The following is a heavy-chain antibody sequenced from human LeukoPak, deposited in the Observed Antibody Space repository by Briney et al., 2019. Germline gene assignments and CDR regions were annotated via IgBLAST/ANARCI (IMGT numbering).Heavy chain of an antibody. V-gene: IGHV4-34*01. CDR2: INHSGST. CDR3: ARLGYSSPSGV. J-gene: IGHJ6*02. D-gene: IGHD6-6*01. Sequence: KPSETLSLTCAVYGGSFSGYYWSWIRQPPGKGLEWIGEINHSGSTNYNPSLKNRVTISVDTSKNQFSPKLSSVTAADTAVYYCARLGYSSPSGVWGQGTTVTVSS. CDR1: GGSFSGYY.